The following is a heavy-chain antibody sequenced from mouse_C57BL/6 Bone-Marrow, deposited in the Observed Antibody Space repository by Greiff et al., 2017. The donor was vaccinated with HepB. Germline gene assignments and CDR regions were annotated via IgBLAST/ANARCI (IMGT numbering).Heavy chain of an antibody. CDR3: AILVDY. CDR1: GYTFTSYW. J-gene: IGHJ4*01. V-gene: IGHV1-55*01. CDR2: IYPGSGST. Sequence: QVHVKQPGAELVKPGASVKMSCKASGYTFTSYWITWVKQRPGQGLEWIGDIYPGSGSTNYNEKFKSKATLTVDTSSSTAYMQLSSLTSEDSAFYYCAILVDYWGQGTSVTVSS.